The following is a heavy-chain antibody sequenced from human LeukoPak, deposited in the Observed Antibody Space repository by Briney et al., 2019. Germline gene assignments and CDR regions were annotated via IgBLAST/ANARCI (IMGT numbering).Heavy chain of an antibody. J-gene: IGHJ1*01. CDR3: ARGGNSSPSMVRGRSPPYFQH. Sequence: SETLSFTCAVYGGSFSGYYWSWIRQPPGKGLEWIGEINHSGSTNYNPTLKSRVTISVDTSKNQFSLKLSSVTAADTAVYYCARGGNSSPSMVRGRSPPYFQHWGQGTLVTVSS. CDR1: GGSFSGYY. CDR2: INHSGST. V-gene: IGHV4-34*01. D-gene: IGHD3-10*01.